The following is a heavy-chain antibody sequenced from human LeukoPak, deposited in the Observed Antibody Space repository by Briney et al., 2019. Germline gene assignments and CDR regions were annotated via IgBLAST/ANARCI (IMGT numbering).Heavy chain of an antibody. CDR1: GFTFSDYF. Sequence: GGSLRLSCAASGFTFSDYFMNWICQAPGKGLEWVSYISSSGSTIYYADSVKGRFTMSRDNSKNSLFLQMNSLRAEDTAVYYCARDFADYYYMDVWGKGTTVTVSS. V-gene: IGHV3-11*01. CDR2: ISSSGSTI. J-gene: IGHJ6*03. CDR3: ARDFADYYYMDV.